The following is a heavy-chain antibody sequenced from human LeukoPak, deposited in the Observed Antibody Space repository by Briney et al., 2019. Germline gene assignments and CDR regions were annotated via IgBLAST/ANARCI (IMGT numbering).Heavy chain of an antibody. CDR3: AREAVTRSYFDY. CDR1: GFTVSSNY. CDR2: IFSGGST. D-gene: IGHD4-17*01. J-gene: IGHJ4*02. V-gene: IGHV3-53*01. Sequence: PGGPLRLSCAASGFTVSSNYMSWVRQAPGKGLEWVSIIFSGGSTYYADSGKGRFTISRDNSKNTLYLQMNSLRAEDTAVYYCAREAVTRSYFDYWGQGTLVTVSS.